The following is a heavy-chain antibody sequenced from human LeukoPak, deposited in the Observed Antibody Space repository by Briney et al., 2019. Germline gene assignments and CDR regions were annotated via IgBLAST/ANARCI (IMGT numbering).Heavy chain of an antibody. Sequence: GGSLRLSCAASGFTFSSYSMNWVRQAPGKGLEWVSYISSTGSTIYYADSLKGRFTISRDNAKNSLSLQLNSLRDEDTAVYYCARDGSSFPYYFDFWAREPWSPSPQ. CDR2: ISSTGSTI. CDR1: GFTFSSYS. J-gene: IGHJ4*02. V-gene: IGHV3-48*02. CDR3: ARDGSSFPYYFDF. D-gene: IGHD3-10*01.